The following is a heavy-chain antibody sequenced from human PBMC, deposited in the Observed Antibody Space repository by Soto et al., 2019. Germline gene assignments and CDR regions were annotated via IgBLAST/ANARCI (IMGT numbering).Heavy chain of an antibody. V-gene: IGHV3-23*01. J-gene: IGHJ6*02. CDR2: ISFTGDSR. CDR1: GFNFNAYV. D-gene: IGHD2-2*01. CDR3: AKKSCSSPGCPYGMDV. Sequence: GGSLRLSCAASGFNFNAYVMNWVRQAPGKGLGWVSIISFTGDSRYYADSVKDRFTISRDNSQNTLYLQMNSLRAEDTAVYYCAKKSCSSPGCPYGMDVWGQGTTVTVSS.